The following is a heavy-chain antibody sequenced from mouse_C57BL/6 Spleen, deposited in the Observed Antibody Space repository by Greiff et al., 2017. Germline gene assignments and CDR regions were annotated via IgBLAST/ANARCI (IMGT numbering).Heavy chain of an antibody. V-gene: IGHV1-81*01. Sequence: VQLQQSGAELARPGASVKLSCKASGYTFTSYGISWVKQRTGQGLEWIGEIYPRSGNTYYNEKFKGKATLTADKSSSTAYMELRSLTSEDSAVYFCARLDSSGPAWFAYWGQGTLGTVTA. J-gene: IGHJ3*01. CDR2: IYPRSGNT. CDR1: GYTFTSYG. D-gene: IGHD3-2*02. CDR3: ARLDSSGPAWFAY.